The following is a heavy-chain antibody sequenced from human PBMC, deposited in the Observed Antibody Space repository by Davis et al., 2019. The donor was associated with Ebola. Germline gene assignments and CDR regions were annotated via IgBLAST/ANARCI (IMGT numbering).Heavy chain of an antibody. J-gene: IGHJ5*02. D-gene: IGHD6-13*01. CDR2: INYSGST. V-gene: IGHV4-39*07. Sequence: PSETLSLTCTVSGGSISSSSYYWGWIRQPPGKGLEWIGSINYSGSTYYNPSLKSRVTISVDPSKNQFSLNLSSVTAADTAVYYCARAPIAGAGTRWGTRWFDPWGQGTLVSVSS. CDR1: GGSISSSSYY. CDR3: ARAPIAGAGTRWGTRWFDP.